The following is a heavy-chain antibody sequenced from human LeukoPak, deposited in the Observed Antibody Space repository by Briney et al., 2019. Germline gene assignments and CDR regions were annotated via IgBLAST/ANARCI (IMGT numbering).Heavy chain of an antibody. J-gene: IGHJ4*02. CDR3: ARGLTMVRGVVTYDY. V-gene: IGHV4-59*08. D-gene: IGHD3-10*01. Sequence: PSETLSLTCTVSGGSISSYYWSWLRQPPGKGLEWFGYIYYSGSTNYNPSLKSRFTISVDTSKNHFSLKLSSVTAADTAVYYCARGLTMVRGVVTYDYWGQGTLVTVSS. CDR1: GGSISSYY. CDR2: IYYSGST.